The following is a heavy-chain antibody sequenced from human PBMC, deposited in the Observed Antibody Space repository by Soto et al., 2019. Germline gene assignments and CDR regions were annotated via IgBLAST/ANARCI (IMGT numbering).Heavy chain of an antibody. Sequence: EVQLVESGGDLVQRGGSLRLSCAASGFDVSNTDMSWVRQAPGKGLEWVSVIYSGGYTNYADSVKGRFIVYRDSPKNTLYIQKDRLRAEDTAVYYGAKEAIIVIAAPEYYFDYWGQGTLVTVSS. D-gene: IGHD3-22*01. CDR1: GFDVSNTD. J-gene: IGHJ4*02. CDR3: AKEAIIVIAAPEYYFDY. V-gene: IGHV3-66*01. CDR2: IYSGGYT.